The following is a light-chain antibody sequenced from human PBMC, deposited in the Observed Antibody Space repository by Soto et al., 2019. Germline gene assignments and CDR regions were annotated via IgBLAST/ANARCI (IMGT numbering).Light chain of an antibody. CDR1: PSISSSF. CDR2: GAS. V-gene: IGKV3-20*01. CDR3: QQYDNSPIT. Sequence: EIVLAQAPGILALSPGGRASLPCGASPSISSSFLAWYQQKPGQAPRLLIYGASSRATGIPDRFSGTGSETDFTLTISRLEPEDFAVYYCQQYDNSPITFGQGTRLEI. J-gene: IGKJ5*01.